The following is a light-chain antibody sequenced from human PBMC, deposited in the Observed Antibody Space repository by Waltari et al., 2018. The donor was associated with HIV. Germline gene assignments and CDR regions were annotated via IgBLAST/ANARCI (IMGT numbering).Light chain of an antibody. J-gene: IGLJ2*01. CDR3: CSYAGSYTLV. V-gene: IGLV2-11*01. Sequence: QPRSVSGSPGQSVTISCTGTSSDVGRYNYVSWYQQYPGRAPKLMMYDVSKRPSGVPDRFSGSKSGNTASLTISGLQTEDEGDYYCCSYAGSYTLVFGGGTKLTVL. CDR1: SSDVGRYNY. CDR2: DVS.